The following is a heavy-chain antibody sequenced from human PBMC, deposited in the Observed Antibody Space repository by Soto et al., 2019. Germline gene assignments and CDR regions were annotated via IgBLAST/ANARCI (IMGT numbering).Heavy chain of an antibody. J-gene: IGHJ3*02. CDR3: ARGNSGAFDI. CDR1: GYTLTTYS. D-gene: IGHD6-19*01. Sequence: QVQLVQSGAEVKKPGASVKVSCKASGYTLTTYSMHWVRQAPGQRLEWMGWMNPLNGDTKYSQRFQGRLTIIRDTSASTAYMELSSLISEDTAIYYCARGNSGAFDIWGQGTMVTVSS. V-gene: IGHV1-3*01. CDR2: MNPLNGDT.